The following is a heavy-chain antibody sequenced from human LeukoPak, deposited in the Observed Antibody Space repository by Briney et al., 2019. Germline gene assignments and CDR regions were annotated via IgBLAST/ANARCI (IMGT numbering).Heavy chain of an antibody. CDR3: AREGSFVSGYYYYGMDV. J-gene: IGHJ6*02. CDR1: GGTFISYA. V-gene: IGHV1-69*13. CDR2: IIPIFGTA. D-gene: IGHD1-26*01. Sequence: ASVKVSCKASGGTFISYAISWVRQAPGQGLEWMGGIIPIFGTANYAQKFRGRVTITADESTSTAYMELSSLRSEDTAVYYCAREGSFVSGYYYYGMDVWGQGTTVTVSS.